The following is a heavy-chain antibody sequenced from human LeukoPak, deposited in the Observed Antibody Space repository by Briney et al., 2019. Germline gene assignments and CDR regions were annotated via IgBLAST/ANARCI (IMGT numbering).Heavy chain of an antibody. CDR3: ARVRPPWYFEY. Sequence: SETLSPTCTVSGGSISSYYWSWIRQPPGKGLEWIGNIYYSGSTNYNPSLKSRVTISVDTSKNQFSLKLSSVTAADTAVYYCARVRPPWYFEYWGHGTLFTVSS. CDR2: IYYSGST. V-gene: IGHV4-59*01. J-gene: IGHJ4*01. CDR1: GGSISSYY.